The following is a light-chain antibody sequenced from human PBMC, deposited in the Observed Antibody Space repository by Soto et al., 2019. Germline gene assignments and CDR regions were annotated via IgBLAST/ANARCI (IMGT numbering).Light chain of an antibody. CDR2: GAS. J-gene: IGKJ1*01. V-gene: IGKV3-15*01. CDR1: QNVYTD. CDR3: QQYKKWPRT. Sequence: EIIMTQSPATPSVSPGEGATLSCSASQNVYTDLAWYQQTPGQAPRLLIYGASTRATDMPGRFSGRGSGTEFTLTISSLQSEDFAVYYCQQYKKWPRTFGQGTKGDIK.